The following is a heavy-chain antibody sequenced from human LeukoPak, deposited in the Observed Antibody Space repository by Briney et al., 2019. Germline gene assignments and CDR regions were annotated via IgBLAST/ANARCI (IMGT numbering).Heavy chain of an antibody. CDR2: IRSKAYGGTT. CDR1: GFTFGDYA. V-gene: IGHV3-49*03. CDR3: TRGPGITFGGVIVFFDY. D-gene: IGHD3-16*02. Sequence: PGRSLRPSCTASGFTFGDYAMSWFRQAPGKGLEWVGLIRSKAYGGTTEYAASVKGRFTISRDDSKSIAYLQMNSLKTEDTAVYYCTRGPGITFGGVIVFFDYWGQGTLVTVSS. J-gene: IGHJ4*02.